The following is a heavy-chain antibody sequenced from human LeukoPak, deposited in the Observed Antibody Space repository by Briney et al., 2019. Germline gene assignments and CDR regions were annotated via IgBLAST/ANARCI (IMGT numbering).Heavy chain of an antibody. V-gene: IGHV3-66*02. CDR3: ARGSWRFDNGDSGFDP. J-gene: IGHJ5*02. Sequence: GGSLRLSCAASGFTVSSNYMSWVRQAPGKGLEWVSVIYSGGSTYYADSVKGRFTISRDNSKNTLYVQMNSLRAEDTAVYYCARGSWRFDNGDSGFDPWGQGTLVTVSS. CDR2: IYSGGST. CDR1: GFTVSSNY. D-gene: IGHD4-17*01.